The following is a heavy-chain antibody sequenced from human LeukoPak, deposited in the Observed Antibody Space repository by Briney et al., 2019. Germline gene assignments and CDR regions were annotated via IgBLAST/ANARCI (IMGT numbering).Heavy chain of an antibody. J-gene: IGHJ4*02. V-gene: IGHV3-30*01. CDR3: PRAPTSDYDTLTDS. Sequence: GGSLRLSCAASGFTFSSYAMHWVRQAPGKGLEWVAVISYDGSNKYYADSVKGRFTISRDNSKNTLYLQMNSLRAEDTAVYYWPRAPTSDYDTLTDSWGQGTLVTVSS. D-gene: IGHD3-9*01. CDR1: GFTFSSYA. CDR2: ISYDGSNK.